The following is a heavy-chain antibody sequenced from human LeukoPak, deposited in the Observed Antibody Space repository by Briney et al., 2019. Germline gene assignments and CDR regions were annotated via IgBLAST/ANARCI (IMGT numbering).Heavy chain of an antibody. Sequence: SVKVSCKASGYTFTSYGISWVRQAPGQGLEWMGGIIPIFGTANYAQKFQGRVTITADESTSTAYMELSSLRSEDTAVYYCAYSSSWPPEGDYWGQGTLVTVSS. V-gene: IGHV1-69*13. J-gene: IGHJ4*02. CDR3: AYSSSWPPEGDY. CDR2: IIPIFGTA. D-gene: IGHD6-13*01. CDR1: GYTFTSYG.